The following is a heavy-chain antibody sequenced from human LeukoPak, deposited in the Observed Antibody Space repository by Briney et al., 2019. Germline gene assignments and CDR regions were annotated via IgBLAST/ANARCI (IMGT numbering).Heavy chain of an antibody. CDR3: AKRGVVIRVILVGFHKEAYYFDS. CDR1: GITLSNYG. Sequence: GGSLRLSCAVSGITLSNYGMIWVRQAPGKGLEGVAGISGRGGSKSYADSVKGRFTISRDNPKNTLFLQMNSLRAEDTAVYFCAKRGVVIRVILVGFHKEAYYFDSWGQGALVTVSS. D-gene: IGHD3-10*01. CDR2: ISGRGGSK. V-gene: IGHV3-23*01. J-gene: IGHJ4*02.